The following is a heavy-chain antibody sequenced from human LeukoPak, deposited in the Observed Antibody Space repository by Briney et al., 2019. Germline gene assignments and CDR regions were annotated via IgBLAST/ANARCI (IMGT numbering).Heavy chain of an antibody. V-gene: IGHV3-30-3*01. Sequence: GGSLRLSCAASGFTFSSYAMHWVRQAPGKGLEWVAVISYDGSNKYYADSVKGRFTISRDNSKNTLYLQMNSLRAEDTAVYYCAREIDYVGRESLGGSFLFDYWGQGTLVTVSS. CDR1: GFTFSSYA. D-gene: IGHD1-26*01. CDR3: AREIDYVGRESLGGSFLFDY. CDR2: ISYDGSNK. J-gene: IGHJ4*02.